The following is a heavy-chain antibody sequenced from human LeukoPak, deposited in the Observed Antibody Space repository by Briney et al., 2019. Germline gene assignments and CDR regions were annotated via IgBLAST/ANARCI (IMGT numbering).Heavy chain of an antibody. D-gene: IGHD6-13*01. V-gene: IGHV5-51*01. CDR3: ARQGAAGKYYYYYMDV. J-gene: IGHJ6*03. CDR2: IYPDDSNT. CDR1: GYSFTSYW. Sequence: PGESLKISCKGPGYSFTSYWIGWVRQMPGQGLEWMGIIYPDDSNTIYGPSFQGQVTISADKSINTAYLEWSSLKASDTAIYYCARQGAAGKYYYYYMDVWGKGTTVTVSS.